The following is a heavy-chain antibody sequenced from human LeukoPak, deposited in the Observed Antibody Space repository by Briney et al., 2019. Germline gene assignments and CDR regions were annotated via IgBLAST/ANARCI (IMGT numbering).Heavy chain of an antibody. D-gene: IGHD3-10*01. CDR2: MNPNSGNT. J-gene: IGHJ6*02. CDR3: ARYITMVRGVIKRNYYYGMDV. V-gene: IGHV1-8*01. CDR1: GYTFTSYD. Sequence: GASVKVSCKASGYTFTSYDINWVRQATGQGLEWMEWMNPNSGNTGYAQKFQGRVTMTRNTSISTAYMELSSLRSEDTAVYYCARYITMVRGVIKRNYYYGMDVWGQGTTVTVSS.